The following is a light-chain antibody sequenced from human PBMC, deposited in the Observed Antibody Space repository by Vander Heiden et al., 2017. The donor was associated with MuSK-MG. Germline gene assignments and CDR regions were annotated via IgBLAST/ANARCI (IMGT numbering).Light chain of an antibody. CDR3: QSYDTSLSASGV. Sequence: QSVLTQPPSVSGAPGQRVTISCTGSSSNIGAGYDVHWYQQLPGTAPKLLIYANNNRPSGVPDRFSGSNSGTSASLAITGLQAEDEADYYCQSYDTSLSASGVFGGGTKLTVL. J-gene: IGLJ2*01. CDR1: SSNIGAGYD. CDR2: ANN. V-gene: IGLV1-40*01.